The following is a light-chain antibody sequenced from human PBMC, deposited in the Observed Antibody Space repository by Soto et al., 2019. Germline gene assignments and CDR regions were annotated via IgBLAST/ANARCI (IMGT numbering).Light chain of an antibody. CDR1: SSDVGGYNY. V-gene: IGLV2-11*01. CDR2: DVS. Sequence: HSVQSHPRSVSGSPGQSVTISCTGTSSDVGGYNYVSWYQQHPGKAPKLMIYDVSKRPSGVPDRFSGSKSGNTASLTISGLQAEDEADYYCCSYAGSYNYVFGTGTKVTVL. J-gene: IGLJ1*01. CDR3: CSYAGSYNYV.